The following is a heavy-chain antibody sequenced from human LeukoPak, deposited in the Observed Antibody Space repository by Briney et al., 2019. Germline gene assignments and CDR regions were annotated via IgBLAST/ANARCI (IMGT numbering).Heavy chain of an antibody. Sequence: ASVKVSCKASGGTFSSYAISWVRQAPGQGLEWMGWISVYNGNTNYTQKLQGRVTMTTDTSTNTAYMELRSLRSDDTAIYYCARGYRLHLGDLSAVSPLDYWGQGTLVTVSS. CDR2: ISVYNGNT. J-gene: IGHJ4*02. V-gene: IGHV1-18*01. D-gene: IGHD3-16*02. CDR3: ARGYRLHLGDLSAVSPLDY. CDR1: GGTFSSYA.